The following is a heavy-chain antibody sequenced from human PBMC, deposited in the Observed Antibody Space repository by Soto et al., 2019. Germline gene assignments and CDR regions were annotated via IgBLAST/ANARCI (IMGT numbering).Heavy chain of an antibody. V-gene: IGHV3-21*01. D-gene: IGHD3-22*01. CDR1: GFTFSSYS. CDR2: ISSSSSYI. Sequence: EVQLVESGGGLVKPGGSLRLSCAASGFTFSSYSMNWVRQAPGKGLEWVSSISSSSSYIYYADSVKGRFTISRDNAKXXXXXXXXXXXXXXXXXXYXAXPLNHYYDSSGYHYWGQGTLVTVSS. CDR3: AXPLNHYYDSSGYHY. J-gene: IGHJ4*02.